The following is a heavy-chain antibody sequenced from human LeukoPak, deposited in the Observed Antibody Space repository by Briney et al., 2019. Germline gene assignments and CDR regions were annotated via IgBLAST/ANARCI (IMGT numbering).Heavy chain of an antibody. CDR1: GGSIRSGSHY. CDR3: AKRDDSGGNLVDL. V-gene: IGHV4-39*02. CDR2: IYYSGST. D-gene: IGHD3-22*01. J-gene: IGHJ4*02. Sequence: KASETLSLTCTVSGGSIRSGSHYWAWIRQPPGKGLEWIGSIYYSGSTYYNPSLENRVTISIDTSKNHFSLKLSSLSAADTSVYYCAKRDDSGGNLVDLWGQGTLVTVSS.